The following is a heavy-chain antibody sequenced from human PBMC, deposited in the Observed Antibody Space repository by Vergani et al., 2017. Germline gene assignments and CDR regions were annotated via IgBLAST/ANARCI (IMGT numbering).Heavy chain of an antibody. J-gene: IGHJ6*02. D-gene: IGHD3-10*01. CDR1: GYSFSSYD. V-gene: IGHV1-8*01. CDR2: MNPNSGTT. Sequence: QVQLVQSGAEVKKPGASVKVSCRASGYSFSSYDISWVRQATGQGLEWMGWMNPNSGTTGYAQKFQGRVTMTRNTSINTAYMELRSLRSDDTAVYYCARGIYYYGSGSPSLYYYYGMDVWGQGTTVTVSS. CDR3: ARGIYYYGSGSPSLYYYYGMDV.